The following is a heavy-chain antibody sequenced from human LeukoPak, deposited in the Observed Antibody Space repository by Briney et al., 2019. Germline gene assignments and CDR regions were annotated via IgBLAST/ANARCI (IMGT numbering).Heavy chain of an antibody. Sequence: GRSLRLSCAASGFTVSNNYMSWVSQAPGKGLEWDSVVYGGGSTYYADSVKGRFTISRDNSKNTLYLQMNSLRTEDTAVYYCAKANPLIVGARAGGPIDFWGQGTMVTVSS. D-gene: IGHD1-26*01. V-gene: IGHV3-53*05. J-gene: IGHJ3*01. CDR3: AKANPLIVGARAGGPIDF. CDR2: VYGGGST. CDR1: GFTVSNNY.